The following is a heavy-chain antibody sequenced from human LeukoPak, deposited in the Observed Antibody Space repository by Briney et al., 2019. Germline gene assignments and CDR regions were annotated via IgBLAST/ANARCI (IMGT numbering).Heavy chain of an antibody. CDR3: AKPQLGATYYYFDY. CDR1: GFTFSSYA. CDR2: ISGSGGST. J-gene: IGHJ4*02. Sequence: GGSLRLSCAASGFTFSSYAMSWVRQAPGKGLEWVSAISGSGGSTYYADSVKGRFTISRDNSKSTLYLQMNSLRAEDTAVYYSAKPQLGATYYYFDYWGQGTLVTVSS. D-gene: IGHD1-26*01. V-gene: IGHV3-23*01.